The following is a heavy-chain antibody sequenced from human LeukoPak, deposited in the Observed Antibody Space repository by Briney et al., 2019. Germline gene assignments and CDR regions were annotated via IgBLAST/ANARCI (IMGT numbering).Heavy chain of an antibody. CDR3: ARGQFLYSTGWPSTIRFAY. D-gene: IGHD6-19*01. J-gene: IGHJ4*02. V-gene: IGHV4-59*12. CDR1: GGSISSYY. CDR2: IYYSGST. Sequence: SETLSLTCTVSGGSISSYYWSWIRQPPGKGLEWIGYIYYSGSTNYNPSLKSRVTISVDTSKNQFSLKLSSVTAADTAVYYCARGQFLYSTGWPSTIRFAYWGQGALSPSP.